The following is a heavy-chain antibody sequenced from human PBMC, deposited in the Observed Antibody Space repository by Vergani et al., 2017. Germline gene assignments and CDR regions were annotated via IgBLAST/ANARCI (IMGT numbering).Heavy chain of an antibody. V-gene: IGHV4-34*01. CDR2: INHSGST. J-gene: IGHJ4*02. Sequence: QVQLQQWGAGLLKPSETLSLTCAVYGGSFSGYYWSWTRQPPGKGLEWIGEINHSGSTNYNPSLKSRVTITVDTSKNQFSLKLSSVTAADTAVYYCARGRFEQWPPGDWGQGTLVTVSS. CDR3: ARGRFEQWPPGD. CDR1: GGSFSGYY. D-gene: IGHD6-19*01.